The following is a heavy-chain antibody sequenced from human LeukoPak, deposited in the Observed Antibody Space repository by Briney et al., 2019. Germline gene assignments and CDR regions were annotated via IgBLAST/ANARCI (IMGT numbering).Heavy chain of an antibody. CDR2: IKQDGGET. Sequence: GGSLRLSCAASGFTFSSYWMSWVRQAPGKGLEWVANIKQDGGETYYVDSLKGRLTISRDNAKNSLYLQMNSLRAEDSAVYYCATNRYTAFDFRGQGTMVTVSS. CDR3: ATNRYTAFDF. J-gene: IGHJ3*01. D-gene: IGHD2-2*02. V-gene: IGHV3-7*02. CDR1: GFTFSSYW.